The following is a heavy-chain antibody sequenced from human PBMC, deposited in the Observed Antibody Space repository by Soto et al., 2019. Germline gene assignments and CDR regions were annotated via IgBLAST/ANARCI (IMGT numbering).Heavy chain of an antibody. CDR2: IYYSGST. Sequence: QVQLQESGPGLVKPSETLSLTCTVSGGSVSSGSYYWSWIRQPPGKGLEWIGYIYYSGSTNYNPSRKSRATISVDTSKNQFSLKLSSVTAADTAVYYCARMGYYGSGSDDYYGMDVWGQGTTVTVSS. V-gene: IGHV4-61*01. CDR3: ARMGYYGSGSDDYYGMDV. J-gene: IGHJ6*02. CDR1: GGSVSSGSYY. D-gene: IGHD3-10*01.